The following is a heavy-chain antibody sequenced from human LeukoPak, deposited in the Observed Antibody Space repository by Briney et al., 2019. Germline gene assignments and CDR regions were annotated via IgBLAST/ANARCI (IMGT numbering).Heavy chain of an antibody. Sequence: PGRSLRLSCAASGFTFSNYVMHWVRQAPGKGLEWVALISYDGSDKYYADSVKGRFTISRDNSKNTLYLQMNSLRAEDTAVYYCAKDEWGQLNYFDYWGQGTLVTVSS. CDR2: ISYDGSDK. D-gene: IGHD3-16*01. J-gene: IGHJ4*02. V-gene: IGHV3-30*18. CDR1: GFTFSNYV. CDR3: AKDEWGQLNYFDY.